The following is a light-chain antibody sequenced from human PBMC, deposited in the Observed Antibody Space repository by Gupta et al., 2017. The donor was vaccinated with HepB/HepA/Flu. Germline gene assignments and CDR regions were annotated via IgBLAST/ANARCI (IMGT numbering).Light chain of an antibody. Sequence: SSGLTQPPSVSVSPGQTASITCSGDKLGDKYACWYQQNPGQSPVLVIYKDSKRPSGIPERLSGSNSGNTATLTISGAHAGDDDYYYFQAWYSSTAVFGGGTKLTVL. CDR2: KDS. CDR3: QAWYSSTAV. CDR1: KLGDKY. V-gene: IGLV3-1*01. J-gene: IGLJ2*01.